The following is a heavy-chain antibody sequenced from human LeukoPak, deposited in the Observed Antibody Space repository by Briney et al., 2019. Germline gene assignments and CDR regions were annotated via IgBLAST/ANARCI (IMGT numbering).Heavy chain of an antibody. CDR2: INPKSGGT. Sequence: ASVKVSCKASGYTFTGYYMHWVRQAPGQGLEWMGWINPKSGGTKYAQKFEGRVTMTRDTSMNTAYMEVSGLRSDDTAVYFCARDRWHSESYFAEVSYSFDYWGQGTLVTVSS. V-gene: IGHV1-2*02. CDR1: GYTFTGYY. CDR3: ARDRWHSESYFAEVSYSFDY. J-gene: IGHJ4*02. D-gene: IGHD1-26*01.